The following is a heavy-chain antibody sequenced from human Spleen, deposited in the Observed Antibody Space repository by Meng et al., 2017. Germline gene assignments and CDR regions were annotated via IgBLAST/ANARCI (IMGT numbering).Heavy chain of an antibody. CDR2: INPNSGGT. J-gene: IGHJ4*02. V-gene: IGHV1-2*02. Sequence: ASVKVSCKASGYIFIGYYMHWVRQAPGQGLEWMGWINPNSGGTNYAQKFQGRVTMTRDTSIRTACMELSRLRADDTAMYYCARDRIAAAGRLAYWGQGTPVTVSS. D-gene: IGHD6-13*01. CDR3: ARDRIAAAGRLAY. CDR1: GYIFIGYY.